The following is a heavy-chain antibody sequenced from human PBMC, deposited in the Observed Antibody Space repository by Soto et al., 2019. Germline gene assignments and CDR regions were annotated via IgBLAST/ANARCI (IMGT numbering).Heavy chain of an antibody. CDR3: ARAIVGPTTTGWLDP. CDR2: IIPIFGTA. J-gene: IGHJ5*02. Sequence: GASVKLSCKASGGTFSRYPISWVRQAPGQGLEWMGGIIPIFGTANYAQKFQGRVTITADESTSTAYMELSSLRFEDTAVYYCARAIVGPTTTGWLDPWGQGTLVTVSS. CDR1: GGTFSRYP. D-gene: IGHD1-26*01. V-gene: IGHV1-69*13.